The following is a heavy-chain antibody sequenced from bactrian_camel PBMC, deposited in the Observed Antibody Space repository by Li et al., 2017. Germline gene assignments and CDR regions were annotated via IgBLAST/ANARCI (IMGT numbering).Heavy chain of an antibody. D-gene: IGHD1*01. CDR1: AHILSSAC. J-gene: IGHJ4*01. CDR2: IDSGGGSP. V-gene: IGHV3S40*01. Sequence: VQLVESGGDSVQAGGSLRLSCASSAHILSSACMGWFRQTQGKGVEWVSVIDSGGGSPNYDVSVKGRFTISQDSAKNAVYLQMDSLQPEDTAMYFCATSFQLPCLVIGATHPGRPGDPGHRL.